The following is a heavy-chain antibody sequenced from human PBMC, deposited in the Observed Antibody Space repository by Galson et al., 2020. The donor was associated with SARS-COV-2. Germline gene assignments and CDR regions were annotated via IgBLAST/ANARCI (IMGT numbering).Heavy chain of an antibody. V-gene: IGHV3-66*02. D-gene: IGHD1-26*01. J-gene: IGHJ4*02. CDR3: AIPPYGYSGGYYAY. Sequence: GGSLRLSCAASGFSVSSNYMSWVRQAPGKGLEWVSVIHTGGSTYYTDSVKGRFTISRDNSKNTLYLQMNSLRPEDTAMYYCAIPPYGYSGGYYAYWGQGTLVTVSS. CDR2: IHTGGST. CDR1: GFSVSSNY.